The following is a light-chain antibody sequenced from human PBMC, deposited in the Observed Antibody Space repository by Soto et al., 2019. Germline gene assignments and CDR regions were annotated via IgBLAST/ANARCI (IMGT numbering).Light chain of an antibody. V-gene: IGKV3-20*01. Sequence: EIVFTQSPGTLSLTPGEGATLSCRASQSISRNFLAWYQQKRGQAPRLLIHGASHRETGIRDRFSGSGAGTEFTRIISSLRSEDSAVDYCQQYNSWLWTFGQGPKVDIK. CDR1: QSISRNF. J-gene: IGKJ1*01. CDR3: QQYNSWLWT. CDR2: GAS.